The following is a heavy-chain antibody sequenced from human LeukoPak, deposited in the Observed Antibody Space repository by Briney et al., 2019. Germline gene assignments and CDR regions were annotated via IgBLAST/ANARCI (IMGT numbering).Heavy chain of an antibody. V-gene: IGHV3-7*01. CDR3: ARRYCSSTSCYGKVDNWFDP. CDR1: GFTFSSYW. Sequence: GGSLRLSCAASGFTFSSYWMSWVRQAPGKGLEWVANIKQDGSEKYYVDSVKGRFTISRDNAKNSLYLQMNSLRAEDTAVYYCARRYCSSTSCYGKVDNWFDPWGQGTLVTVSS. J-gene: IGHJ5*02. D-gene: IGHD2-2*01. CDR2: IKQDGSEK.